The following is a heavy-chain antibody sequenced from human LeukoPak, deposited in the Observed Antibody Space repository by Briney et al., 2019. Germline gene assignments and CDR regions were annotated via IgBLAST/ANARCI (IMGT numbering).Heavy chain of an antibody. J-gene: IGHJ4*02. D-gene: IGHD1-26*01. Sequence: ASVKVSCKASGYTFTGYYMHWVRQAPGQGLEWMGWINPNSGGTNYAQNFQGRVTMTRDTSISTAYMELSRLRSDDTAVYYCARDRGTYSFDCWGQGTLVTVSS. CDR3: ARDRGTYSFDC. CDR2: INPNSGGT. CDR1: GYTFTGYY. V-gene: IGHV1-2*02.